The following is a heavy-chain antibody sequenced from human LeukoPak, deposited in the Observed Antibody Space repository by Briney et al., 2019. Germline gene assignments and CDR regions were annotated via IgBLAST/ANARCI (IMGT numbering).Heavy chain of an antibody. CDR3: ARDSSVCEFDV. CDR1: GFTFSPYT. V-gene: IGHV3-48*01. Sequence: GVSLRLSCAASGFTFSPYTMHWFRQPPGKGLEWVSYINTGSTTIYYADSVKGRFTISRDNAKNSLYLHMNSLRAEDTAVYYCARDSSVCEFDVWGQGTMVTVSS. CDR2: INTGSTTI. D-gene: IGHD6-6*01. J-gene: IGHJ3*01.